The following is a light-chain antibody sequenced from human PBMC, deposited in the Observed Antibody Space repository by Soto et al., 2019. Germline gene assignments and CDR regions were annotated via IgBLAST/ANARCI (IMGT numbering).Light chain of an antibody. J-gene: IGLJ2*01. CDR3: SSHSSSSTLVV. V-gene: IGLV2-14*03. CDR2: DVN. CDR1: SSDLGGYNY. Sequence: QSALTQPASMSGSPGQSITISCTGTSSDLGGYNYVSWYRQHPGKAPKLMIYDVNNRPSGVSNRFSGSKSANTASLPTSGLLAEDDADDYCSSHSSSSTLVVFGGGTKLTVL.